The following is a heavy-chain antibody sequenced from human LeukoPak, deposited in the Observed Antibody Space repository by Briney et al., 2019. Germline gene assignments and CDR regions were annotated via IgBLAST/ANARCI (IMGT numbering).Heavy chain of an antibody. V-gene: IGHV4-38-2*02. J-gene: IGHJ4*02. CDR2: IYHSGST. CDR3: AKSSYSIFDY. Sequence: SETLSLTCTVSGYSISSGYYWGWIRQPPGKGLEWIGSIYHSGSTYYNPSLKSRVTISVDTSKNQFSLKLSSVTVADTAVYYCAKSSYSIFDYWGQGTLVTVSS. D-gene: IGHD5-18*01. CDR1: GYSISSGYY.